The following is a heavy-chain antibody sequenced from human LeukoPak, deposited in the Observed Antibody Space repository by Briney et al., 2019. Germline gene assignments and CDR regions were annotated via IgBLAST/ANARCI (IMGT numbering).Heavy chain of an antibody. CDR2: VYSSGST. V-gene: IGHV4-59*01. CDR3: ARVVSSWLDP. D-gene: IGHD2-21*01. Sequence: PSETLSLTCTVSGGSISGYYWSWIRQPPGKELEWIGYVYSSGSTHYNPSLKSRVAISVDTSKNQFSLKLSSVTAADTALYYCARVVSSWLDPWGQGTLVTVSS. CDR1: GGSISGYY. J-gene: IGHJ5*02.